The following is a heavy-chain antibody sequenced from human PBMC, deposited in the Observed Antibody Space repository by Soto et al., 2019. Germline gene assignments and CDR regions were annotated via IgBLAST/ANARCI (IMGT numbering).Heavy chain of an antibody. J-gene: IGHJ1*01. CDR1: GFTFSSYA. CDR2: ISGSGGSK. D-gene: IGHD2-21*02. CDR3: AKGGWGPASD. Sequence: EVQLLESGGGLVQPGGSLRLSCAASGFTFSSYAMSWVRQAPGKGLEWVSAISGSGGSKYYEVSMKGRFTISRDNSKNTLYRQMNSLRAEATAVYYCAKGGWGPASDWGQGTLVTVCS. V-gene: IGHV3-23*01.